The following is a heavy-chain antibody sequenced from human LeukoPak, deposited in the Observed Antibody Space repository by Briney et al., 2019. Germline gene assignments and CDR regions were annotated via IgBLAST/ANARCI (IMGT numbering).Heavy chain of an antibody. CDR3: AKVRWVMVRGVISPPWFDT. Sequence: GGSLRLSCAASEFTFSNYAMSWVRQAPGKGLEWVSAISGSGGSTYYADSVKGRFTISRHNSKNTLYLQMNSLRAEDTAVYSCAKVRWVMVRGVISPPWFDTWGQGTLVTVSS. V-gene: IGHV3-23*01. D-gene: IGHD3-10*01. CDR1: EFTFSNYA. CDR2: ISGSGGST. J-gene: IGHJ5*02.